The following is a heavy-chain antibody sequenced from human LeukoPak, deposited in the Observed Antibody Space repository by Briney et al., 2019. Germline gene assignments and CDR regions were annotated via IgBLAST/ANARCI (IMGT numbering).Heavy chain of an antibody. V-gene: IGHV1-18*01. J-gene: IGHJ6*02. D-gene: IGHD5-12*01. CDR1: GYTFTSYG. CDR3: ASTRLQRGYSGYDGDYYGMDV. CDR2: ISAYNGNT. Sequence: ASVKVSCKASGYTFTSYGISWVRQAPGQGLEWMGWISAYNGNTNYAQKLQGRVTITADESTSTAYMELSSLRSEDTAVYYCASTRLQRGYSGYDGDYYGMDVWGQGTTVTVSS.